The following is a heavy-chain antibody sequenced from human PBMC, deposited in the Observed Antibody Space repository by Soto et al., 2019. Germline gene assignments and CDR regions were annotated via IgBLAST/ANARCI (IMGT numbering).Heavy chain of an antibody. CDR2: ISSNGGST. CDR1: GFTFSSYA. J-gene: IGHJ5*02. D-gene: IGHD2-2*01. V-gene: IGHV3-64D*08. CDR3: VKDLMDQLLWEASWFDP. Sequence: GGSLRLSCSASGFTFSSYAMHWVRQAPGKGLEYVSAISSNGGSTYYADSVKGRFTISRDNSKNTLYLQMSSLRAEDTAVYYCVKDLMDQLLWEASWFDPWGQGTLVTVSS.